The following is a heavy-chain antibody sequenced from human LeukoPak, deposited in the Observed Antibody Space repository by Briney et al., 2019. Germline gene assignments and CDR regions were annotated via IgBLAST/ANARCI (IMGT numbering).Heavy chain of an antibody. J-gene: IGHJ4*02. CDR1: RYTFTGYY. Sequence: GASVKVSCKGSRYTFTGYYMYWVRQAPGQGLEWMGWINPHTGGIYYAHKFQGRVTMTRDTSISTAYMELSSLTSDDTAVYYCAKGGRGSSSSWELDFWGQGTLVTVSS. V-gene: IGHV1-2*02. CDR2: INPHTGGI. CDR3: AKGGRGSSSSWELDF. D-gene: IGHD6-13*01.